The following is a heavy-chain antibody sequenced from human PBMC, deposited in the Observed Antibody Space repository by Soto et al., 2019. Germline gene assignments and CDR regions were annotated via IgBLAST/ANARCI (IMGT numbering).Heavy chain of an antibody. CDR3: AKGPGSSGWNDY. CDR1: GFTFSSYG. V-gene: IGHV3-30*18. D-gene: IGHD6-19*01. CDR2: ISYDGSNK. Sequence: GGSLRLSCAASGFTFSSYGMHWVRQAPGKGLEWVAVISYDGSNKYYADSVKGRFTISRDNSKNTLYLQMNSLRAEDTAVYYCAKGPGSSGWNDYSGQGTLVTVS. J-gene: IGHJ4*02.